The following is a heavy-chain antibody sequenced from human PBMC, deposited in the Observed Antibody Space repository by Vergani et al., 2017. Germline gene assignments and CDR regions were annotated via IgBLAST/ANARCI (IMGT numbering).Heavy chain of an antibody. Sequence: QVQLQQWGAGLLKPSETLSLTCAVYGGSFSGYYWSWIRQPPGKGLEWIGEINHSGSTNYNPSLKSRVTISVDTSKNQFSLKLSSVTAADTAVYYCAGAYYDFWSGYSTHDWFDPWGQGTLVTVSS. CDR2: INHSGST. V-gene: IGHV4-34*01. CDR1: GGSFSGYY. J-gene: IGHJ5*02. D-gene: IGHD3-3*01. CDR3: AGAYYDFWSGYSTHDWFDP.